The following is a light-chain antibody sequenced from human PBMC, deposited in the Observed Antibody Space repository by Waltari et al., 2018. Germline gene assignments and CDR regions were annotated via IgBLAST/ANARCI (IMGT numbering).Light chain of an antibody. CDR1: SSALGCYTS. V-gene: IGLV2-8*01. J-gene: IGLJ1*01. CDR2: EVS. Sequence: QSALTQPPSASGSPGQSVTIPCTGTSSALGCYTSVSWYPPHPGQPPKLTIYEVSERPSGVPDRFSGSKSGNTASLTVSGLQAEDEADYYCSSHGGSNNFYVFGSGTKVTVL. CDR3: SSHGGSNNFYV.